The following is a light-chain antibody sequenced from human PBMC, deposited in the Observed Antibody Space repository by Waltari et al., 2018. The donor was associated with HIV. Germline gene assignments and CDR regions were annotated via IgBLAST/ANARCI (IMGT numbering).Light chain of an antibody. CDR3: AAWDDSLNGPV. CDR1: RSNIGSNT. V-gene: IGLV1-44*01. J-gene: IGLJ3*02. Sequence: QSVLTQPPSASGTPGQRVTISCSGSRSNIGSNTVNWYQQLPGTAPKLLIYSNNQRPSGVPDRCAGYKSGTSASLAISGLQSEDEADYYCAAWDDSLNGPVCGGGTKLTVL. CDR2: SNN.